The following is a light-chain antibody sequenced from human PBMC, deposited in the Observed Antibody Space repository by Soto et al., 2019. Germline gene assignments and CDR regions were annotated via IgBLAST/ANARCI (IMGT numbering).Light chain of an antibody. J-gene: IGKJ1*01. Sequence: DIVMTQSPDSLAVSLCERATVNCKSSQSLLYNVNNKNYLAWFQQKPGQSPKLLIYWASSRESGVPDRFSGSGSGTDFTLTISRLEPEDFAIYYCQQYNNWPPWTFGQGTKVDI. CDR1: QSLLYNVNNKNY. V-gene: IGKV4-1*01. CDR2: WAS. CDR3: QQYNNWPPWT.